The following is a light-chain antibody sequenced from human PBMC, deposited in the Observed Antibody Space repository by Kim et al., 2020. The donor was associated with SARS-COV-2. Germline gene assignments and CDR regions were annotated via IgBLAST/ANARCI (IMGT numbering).Light chain of an antibody. CDR1: SSDVGSYNL. V-gene: IGLV2-23*01. CDR2: EGN. Sequence: QSALTQPASVSGSPGQSITISCTGTSSDVGSYNLVSWYQKHPGKAPKLIIYEGNERPPGVSNRLSGSKSGNTASLTISGLQAEDEADYYCCSYAGSSTWVFGGGTQLTVL. J-gene: IGLJ3*02. CDR3: CSYAGSSTWV.